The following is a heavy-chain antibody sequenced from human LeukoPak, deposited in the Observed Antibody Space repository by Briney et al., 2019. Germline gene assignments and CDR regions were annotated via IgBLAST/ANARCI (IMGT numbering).Heavy chain of an antibody. Sequence: AGRSLRLSCAASGFTFSSYGMHWVRQAPGKGLEWVAVIWHDGSNKYYADSVKGRFTISRDNSKNTQYLQMNSLRAEDTAVYYCARGPAPYSSTPADYWGQGTLVTVSS. CDR2: IWHDGSNK. V-gene: IGHV3-33*01. J-gene: IGHJ4*02. CDR1: GFTFSSYG. D-gene: IGHD6-13*01. CDR3: ARGPAPYSSTPADY.